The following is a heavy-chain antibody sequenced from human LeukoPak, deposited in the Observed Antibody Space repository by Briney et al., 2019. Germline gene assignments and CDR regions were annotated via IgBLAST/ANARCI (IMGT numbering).Heavy chain of an antibody. CDR3: ARDLYSSRTNDAFVI. D-gene: IGHD6-13*01. J-gene: IGHJ3*02. V-gene: IGHV4-39*07. CDR2: IYYSGST. CDR1: GGSIRSSSYY. Sequence: PSETLSLTCTVSGGSIRSSSYYCGWIRQPPGKGLEWIGSIYYSGSTYYNPSLKSRVAISVATSKNQFSLKLSSVTAADTAVYYCARDLYSSRTNDAFVIWGLGTMVTVSS.